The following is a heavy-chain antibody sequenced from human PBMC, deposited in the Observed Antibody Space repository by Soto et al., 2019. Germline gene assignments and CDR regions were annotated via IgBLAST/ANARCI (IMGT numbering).Heavy chain of an antibody. CDR3: AKSADFLATLFGVVTNFDY. V-gene: IGHV3-23*01. Sequence: GGSLRLSCAASGFTFSSYAMSWVRQAPGKGLEWVSAISGSGGSTYYADSVKGRFTISRDNSKNTLYLQMNSLRAEDTAVYYCAKSADFLATLFGVVTNFDYWGQGTLVTVSS. J-gene: IGHJ4*02. CDR1: GFTFSSYA. D-gene: IGHD3-3*01. CDR2: ISGSGGST.